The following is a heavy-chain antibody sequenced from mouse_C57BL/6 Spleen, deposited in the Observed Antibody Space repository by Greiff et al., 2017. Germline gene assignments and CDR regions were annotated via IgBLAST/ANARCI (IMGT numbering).Heavy chain of an antibody. D-gene: IGHD2-2*01. CDR1: GYAFSSYW. CDR2: IYPGDGDT. J-gene: IGHJ4*01. Sequence: VQLQESGAELVKPGASVKISCKASGYAFSSYWMNWVKQRPGKGLEWIGQIYPGDGDTNYNGMFKGKATLTADKSSSTAYMQLSSLTSEDSAVYFCARRGYDTYYYAMDYWGQGTSVTVSS. V-gene: IGHV1-80*01. CDR3: ARRGYDTYYYAMDY.